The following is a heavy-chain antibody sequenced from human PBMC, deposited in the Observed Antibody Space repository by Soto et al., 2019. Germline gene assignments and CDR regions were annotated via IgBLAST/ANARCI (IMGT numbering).Heavy chain of an antibody. CDR3: ATRGPEGGENPTKLLWSTNAFDI. V-gene: IGHV1-24*01. CDR1: GYTLTELS. Sequence: AASVKVSCKVSGYTLTELSMHWVRQAPGKGLEWMGGFDPEDGETIYAQKFQGRVTMTEDTSTDTAYMELSSLRSEDTAVYYCATRGPEGGENPTKLLWSTNAFDIWGQGTMVTVSS. D-gene: IGHD3-10*01. CDR2: FDPEDGET. J-gene: IGHJ3*02.